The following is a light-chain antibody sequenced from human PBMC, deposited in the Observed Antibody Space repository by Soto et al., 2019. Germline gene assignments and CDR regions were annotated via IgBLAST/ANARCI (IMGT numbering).Light chain of an antibody. CDR3: TSYTSSTKYV. CDR2: EVS. Sequence: QSALTQPASVSGSPGQSSTISCTGSSSDVGGYNFVSWYQRHPGKAPKLMIYEVSNRPSGVSNRFSGSKSGNTASLTISGLQAEDEADYYCTSYTSSTKYVFGTGTKLTVL. CDR1: SSDVGGYNF. J-gene: IGLJ1*01. V-gene: IGLV2-14*01.